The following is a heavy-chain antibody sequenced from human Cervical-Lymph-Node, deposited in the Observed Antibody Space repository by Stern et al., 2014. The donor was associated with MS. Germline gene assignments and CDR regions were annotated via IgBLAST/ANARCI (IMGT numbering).Heavy chain of an antibody. CDR1: GYTFSNFW. D-gene: IGHD3-22*01. CDR2: IYPADSDT. Sequence: VQLVESGAEVKKPGESLKISCRTSGYTFSNFWIGWVRQMPGKGLEWMGVIYPADSDTTYSPSFQGQVTISADESNSTAYLQWRSLKASDTAMYYCVRRRDSAGYDTFDLWGQGTMLIVSS. CDR3: VRRRDSAGYDTFDL. J-gene: IGHJ3*01. V-gene: IGHV5-51*01.